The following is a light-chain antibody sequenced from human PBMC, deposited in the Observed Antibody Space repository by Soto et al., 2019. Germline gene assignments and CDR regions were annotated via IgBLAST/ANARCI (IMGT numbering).Light chain of an antibody. CDR3: ESWDDSLYGAV. J-gene: IGLJ2*01. CDR2: NND. V-gene: IGLV1-44*01. Sequence: QSVLTPPPSASGTPGQRVTSSCSGSSSNIGTNTINWYQQFPGTAPKLLIYNNDQRPSGVPDRFSASKSATSASLAISGLQSEDEADYYCESWDDSLYGAVLGGGTQLTFL. CDR1: SSNIGTNT.